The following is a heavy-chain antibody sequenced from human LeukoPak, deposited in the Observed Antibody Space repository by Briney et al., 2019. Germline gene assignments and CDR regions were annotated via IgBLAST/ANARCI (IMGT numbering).Heavy chain of an antibody. D-gene: IGHD4-17*01. CDR2: INHSGST. J-gene: IGHJ4*02. CDR3: ARGPTDMTTVTTKSPFDY. V-gene: IGHV4-34*01. Sequence: PSETLSLTCAVYGGSFSGYYWSWIRQPPGKGLEWIGEINHSGSTNYNPSLKSRVTISVDTSKNQFSLKLSSVTAADTAVYYCARGPTDMTTVTTKSPFDYRGKGTLVTVSS. CDR1: GGSFSGYY.